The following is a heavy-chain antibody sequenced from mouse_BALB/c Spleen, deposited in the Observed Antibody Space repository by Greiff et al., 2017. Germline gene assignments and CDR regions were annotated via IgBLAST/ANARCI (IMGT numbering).Heavy chain of an antibody. CDR1: GYTFSSYW. Sequence: QVQLQQSGAELMKPGASVKISCKATGYTFSSYWIEWVKQRPGHGLEWIGEILPGSGSTNYNEKFKGKATFTADTSSNTAYMQLSSLTSEDYAVYYCARSLGRDYAMDYWGQGTSVTVSS. J-gene: IGHJ4*01. V-gene: IGHV1-9*01. CDR3: ARSLGRDYAMDY. D-gene: IGHD4-1*01. CDR2: ILPGSGST.